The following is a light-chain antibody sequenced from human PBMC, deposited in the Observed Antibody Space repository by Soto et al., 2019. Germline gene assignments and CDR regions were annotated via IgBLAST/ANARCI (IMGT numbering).Light chain of an antibody. CDR1: HGISDY. Sequence: DRFSVNCRASHGISDYEACYEQKPGHAPKVLIYITSTLQSGVPSRFSGRGSGTDFTLTISSLQPEDFATYYCLHDYDYPRTFGQGTKVDIK. CDR3: LHDYDYPRT. J-gene: IGKJ1*01. CDR2: ITS. V-gene: IGKV1-6*01.